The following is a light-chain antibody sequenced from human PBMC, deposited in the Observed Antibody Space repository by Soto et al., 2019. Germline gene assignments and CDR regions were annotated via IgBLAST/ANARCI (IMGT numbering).Light chain of an antibody. CDR1: QSVSSN. J-gene: IGKJ4*01. CDR3: QQYNNWPPLT. V-gene: IGKV3-15*01. Sequence: EIVMTQSPATLSVSPGERATLSCRASQSVSSNLAWYQQKPGQPPRLLIYGASTRATGIPARFSGSGSGTEFTLTISSLQSEEFEVYYCQQYNNWPPLTFGGGTKVEIK. CDR2: GAS.